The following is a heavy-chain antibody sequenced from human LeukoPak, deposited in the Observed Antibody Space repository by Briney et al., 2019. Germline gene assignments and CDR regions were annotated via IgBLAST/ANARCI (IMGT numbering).Heavy chain of an antibody. J-gene: IGHJ6*03. D-gene: IGHD3-22*01. Sequence: PGGTLRLSCAASGFTFSNAWMSWVRQAPGQGLEWVGRSKSKTDGGTTDYGAPVKGRFTISRDDSKNTLYLQMKSLKNEDTAVYYCTADSYDSSGYDGYYYYMDVWGKGTTVTISS. CDR3: TADSYDSSGYDGYYYYMDV. CDR2: SKSKTDGGTT. V-gene: IGHV3-15*01. CDR1: GFTFSNAW.